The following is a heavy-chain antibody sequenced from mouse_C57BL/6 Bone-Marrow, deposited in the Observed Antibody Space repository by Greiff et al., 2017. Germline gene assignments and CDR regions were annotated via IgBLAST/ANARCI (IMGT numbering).Heavy chain of an antibody. D-gene: IGHD2-4*01. Sequence: QVQLQQPGAELVKPGASVKLSCKASGYTFTNYWMHWVKQRPGQGLEWIGMMHPNGGSPDYNEKFKSEATLSVDKSYRAAYMELSSRTSEDSAVYYCARSYDYAGCTRDYWGQGTSVTVSS. CDR1: GYTFTNYW. CDR3: ARSYDYAGCTRDY. J-gene: IGHJ4*01. CDR2: MHPNGGSP. V-gene: IGHV1-64*01.